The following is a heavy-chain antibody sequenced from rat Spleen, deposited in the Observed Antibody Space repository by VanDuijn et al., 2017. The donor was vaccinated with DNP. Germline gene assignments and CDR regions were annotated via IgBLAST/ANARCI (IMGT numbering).Heavy chain of an antibody. J-gene: IGHJ3*01. V-gene: IGHV5S23*01. Sequence: EVQLVESGGGLVQPGRSLKLSCAASGFTFSDYAMAWVRQAPTKGLEWVASISSTGGNTFYPDSVKGRFTVSRDNAKSTLYLQMDSLRSEDTATYYCATSTTVAHWFAYWGQGTLVTVSS. CDR3: ATSTTVAHWFAY. D-gene: IGHD1-1*01. CDR1: GFTFSDYA. CDR2: ISSTGGNT.